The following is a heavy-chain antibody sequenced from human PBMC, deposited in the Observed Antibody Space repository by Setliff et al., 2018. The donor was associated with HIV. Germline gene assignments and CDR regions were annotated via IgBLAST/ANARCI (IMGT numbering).Heavy chain of an antibody. Sequence: PGGSLRLSCAASGFTFSSYAMHWVRQAPGKGLVWVSRVNRDGSSTTYADSVKDRFTISRDNAKNTLYLQMNSLRAEDTAVYYCAKGDTAMVRGPLGVDAFDIWGQGTMVTVSS. J-gene: IGHJ3*02. CDR2: VNRDGSST. CDR3: AKGDTAMVRGPLGVDAFDI. CDR1: GFTFSSYA. D-gene: IGHD5-18*01. V-gene: IGHV3-74*01.